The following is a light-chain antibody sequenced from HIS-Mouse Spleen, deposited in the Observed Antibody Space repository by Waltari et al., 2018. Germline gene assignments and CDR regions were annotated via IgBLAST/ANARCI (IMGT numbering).Light chain of an antibody. CDR3: QAWDSSTANVV. CDR1: KLGDKY. V-gene: IGLV3-1*01. J-gene: IGLJ2*01. Sequence: SYELTQPPSVSVSPGQTASITCSGDKLGDKYACWYQQKPGQSPVLVIYQDSTRPSGVPGRFSGSNSGNTATLTISGTQAMDEADYYCQAWDSSTANVVFGGGTKLTVL. CDR2: QDS.